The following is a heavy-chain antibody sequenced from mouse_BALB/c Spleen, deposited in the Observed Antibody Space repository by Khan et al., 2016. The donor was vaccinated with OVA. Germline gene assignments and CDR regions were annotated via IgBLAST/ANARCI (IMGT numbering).Heavy chain of an antibody. V-gene: IGHV5-4*02. CDR2: ISDGGSYT. CDR3: TRAGYGGFAY. CDR1: GFTLSDYY. D-gene: IGHD1-1*02. J-gene: IGHJ3*01. Sequence: EVQHIESGGGLVKPGGSLKLSCAASGFTLSDYYMYWVRQTPEKRLEWVATISDGGSYTYYPDSVKGRFTISRDNVQNNLYLQMSSLKSEDTAMYYCTRAGYGGFAYWGQGTLVTVSA.